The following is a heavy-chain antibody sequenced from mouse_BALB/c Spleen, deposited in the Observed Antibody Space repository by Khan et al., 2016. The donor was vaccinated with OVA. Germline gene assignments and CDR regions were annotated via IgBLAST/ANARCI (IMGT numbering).Heavy chain of an antibody. CDR1: GYTFTNYG. J-gene: IGHJ1*01. V-gene: IGHV9-3-1*01. Sequence: QIQLVQSGPELKKPGETVKISCKASGYTFTNYGMNWVKQAPGKGLKWMGWINTYTGEPTYADDFKGRFAFSLETSASTAYLQINNLKNEDTATYFCARNGNYWYFDVWGAGTTVTFSS. CDR2: INTYTGEP. D-gene: IGHD2-1*01. CDR3: ARNGNYWYFDV.